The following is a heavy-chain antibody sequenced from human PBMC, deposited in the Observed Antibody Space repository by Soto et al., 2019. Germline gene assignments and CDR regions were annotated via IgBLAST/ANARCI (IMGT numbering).Heavy chain of an antibody. Sequence: QSQTLSLTCAISGDSVSSNSAAWNWIRQSPSRGLEWLGRTYYRSKWYNDYAVSVKSRITINPDTSKNQFSLQLNSVTPEDTAVYYCARASVKVWKSSSHYDAFDIWGQGTMVTVSS. D-gene: IGHD2-15*01. CDR3: ARASVKVWKSSSHYDAFDI. CDR1: GDSVSSNSAA. V-gene: IGHV6-1*01. CDR2: TYYRSKWYN. J-gene: IGHJ3*02.